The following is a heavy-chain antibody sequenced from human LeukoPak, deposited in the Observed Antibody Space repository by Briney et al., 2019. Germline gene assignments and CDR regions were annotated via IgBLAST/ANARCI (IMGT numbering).Heavy chain of an antibody. CDR2: INPNSGDT. CDR1: GHTFTEFY. V-gene: IGHV1-2*02. D-gene: IGHD3-16*02. Sequence: ASVKVSCKASGHTFTEFYMHWVRQAPGQGLEWMGWINPNSGDTNYAQKFQGRVTMTRDTSISTAYMELSRLRSDDTAVYYCARGRLRLGELSFDYWGQGTLVTVSS. CDR3: ARGRLRLGELSFDY. J-gene: IGHJ4*02.